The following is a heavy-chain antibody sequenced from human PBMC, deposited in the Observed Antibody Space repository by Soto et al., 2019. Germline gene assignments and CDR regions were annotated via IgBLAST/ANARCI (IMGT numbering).Heavy chain of an antibody. CDR3: ARDLYQDMYYYDSSGYYYFDY. CDR1: GYTFTSYG. J-gene: IGHJ4*02. D-gene: IGHD3-22*01. V-gene: IGHV1-18*01. CDR2: ISAYNGNT. Sequence: ASVKVSFKASGYTFTSYGISWVRQAPGQGLEWMGWISAYNGNTNYAQKLQGRVTMTTDTSTSTAYMELRSLRSDDTAVYYCARDLYQDMYYYDSSGYYYFDYWGQGTLVTVSS.